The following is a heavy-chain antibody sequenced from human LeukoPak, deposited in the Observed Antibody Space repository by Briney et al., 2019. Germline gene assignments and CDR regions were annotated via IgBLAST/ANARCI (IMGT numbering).Heavy chain of an antibody. Sequence: ASVKVSCKASGYTFEHPGISWVRQAPGQGLEWIGWISPYTGDTKYAQKFQGRLIVTADASTTTVCMDLRSLRSDDTAVYYCAREGETSSWYPYWGQGTLVTVSS. D-gene: IGHD6-13*01. CDR2: ISPYTGDT. CDR1: GYTFEHPG. CDR3: AREGETSSWYPY. J-gene: IGHJ4*02. V-gene: IGHV1-18*01.